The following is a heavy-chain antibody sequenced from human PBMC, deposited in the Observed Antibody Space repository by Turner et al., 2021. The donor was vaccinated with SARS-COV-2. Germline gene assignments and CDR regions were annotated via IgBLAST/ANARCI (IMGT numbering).Heavy chain of an antibody. CDR3: TRSGNSQTRDNWFGP. CDR1: HGPITNSRKY. J-gene: IGHJ5*01. CDR2: IHHLGST. D-gene: IGHD1-1*01. Sequence: QVQLHESGPGLVRTSDTLSLSCAVSHGPITNSRKYWAWVRQSPGRGLEWIGSIHHLGSTYYSPSFKSRVSMSVDLSRSQFSLTLSGLSAGDTAVYFCTRSGNSQTRDNWFGPWGQGIRVTVSS. V-gene: IGHV4-39*01.